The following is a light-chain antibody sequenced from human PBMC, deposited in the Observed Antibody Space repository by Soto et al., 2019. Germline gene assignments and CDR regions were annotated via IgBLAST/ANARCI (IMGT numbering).Light chain of an antibody. J-gene: IGLJ3*02. CDR1: SSNIGSTS. V-gene: IGLV1-44*01. CDR2: SNN. CDR3: AAWDNSLSGWV. Sequence: QSVLTQPPSASGTPGQRVTISCSGSSSNIGSTSVYWYQQLPGTAPKLLIYSNNRRPSGVPDRLSGSKSGTSASVAISGLQSEDEADYYCAAWDNSLSGWVFGGGTKLTVL.